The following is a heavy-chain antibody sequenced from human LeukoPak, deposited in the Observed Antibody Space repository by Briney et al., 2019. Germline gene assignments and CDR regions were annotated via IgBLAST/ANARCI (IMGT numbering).Heavy chain of an antibody. Sequence: SETLSLTCTVSGGSFTTYYWSWIRQPAGRGLEWIGHVDSSGTTNYKPSLKSRVTMSTDPSKNQFSLKLSSVTAADTAIYYCARDAKYYYGSRTFFFYEHWGQGTLLTVSS. D-gene: IGHD3-10*01. V-gene: IGHV4-4*07. J-gene: IGHJ4*02. CDR1: GGSFTTYY. CDR2: VDSSGTT. CDR3: ARDAKYYYGSRTFFFYEH.